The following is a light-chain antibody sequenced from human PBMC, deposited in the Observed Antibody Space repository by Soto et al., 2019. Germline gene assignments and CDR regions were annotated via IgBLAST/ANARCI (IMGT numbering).Light chain of an antibody. CDR3: KHYNSYSEA. Sequence: DIQMTQSPSTLSGSVGDRVTITCRASQTISSWLAWYQQKPGKAPKLLIYKASTLKGGVPSRFSGCGSGTEFTLTIRSLQPDDFATYYCKHYNSYSEAFGQGTKVELK. V-gene: IGKV1-5*03. J-gene: IGKJ1*01. CDR1: QTISSW. CDR2: KAS.